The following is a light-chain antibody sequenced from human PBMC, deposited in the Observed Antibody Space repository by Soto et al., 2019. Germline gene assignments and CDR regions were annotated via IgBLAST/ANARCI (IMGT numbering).Light chain of an antibody. CDR3: LQDYNYPRT. CDR2: AAS. J-gene: IGKJ1*01. Sequence: IQMTQPPSSLAESLLDGLNITCRASQGIRNDLGWYQQKPGKAPKLLIYAASSLQSGVPSRFSGSGSGTDFTLTISSLQPEDFATYYCLQDYNYPRTFGHATKVDI. CDR1: QGIRND. V-gene: IGKV1-6*01.